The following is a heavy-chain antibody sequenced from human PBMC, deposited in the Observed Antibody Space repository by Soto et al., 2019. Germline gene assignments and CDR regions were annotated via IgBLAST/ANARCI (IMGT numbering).Heavy chain of an antibody. J-gene: IGHJ5*02. CDR1: GGTFSSYA. D-gene: IGHD2-2*01. Sequence: SVKVSCKASGGTFSSYAISWVRQAPGQGLEWMGGIIPIFGTANYAQKFQGRVTITRDASTSTAYMELSSLRSEDTAVYYCARDIVVVPAAILHNWFDPWAQGTLVTVSS. V-gene: IGHV1-69*05. CDR2: IIPIFGTA. CDR3: ARDIVVVPAAILHNWFDP.